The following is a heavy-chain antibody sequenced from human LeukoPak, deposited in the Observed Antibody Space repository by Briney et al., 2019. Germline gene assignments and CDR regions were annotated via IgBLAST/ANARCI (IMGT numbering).Heavy chain of an antibody. D-gene: IGHD5-12*01. CDR3: ARDPGGYSGYGRGYYFDF. CDR1: GSSISNSNW. V-gene: IGHV4-4*02. Sequence: SGTLPLTCAASGSSISNSNWWSWVRQPPGKGLDWTGEIYHSGSTNYNPSLNSRVTMSVNKTKKQYSLKLSSVTAADTAVYYCARDPGGYSGYGRGYYFDFWGQGTLVTVSS. J-gene: IGHJ4*02. CDR2: IYHSGST.